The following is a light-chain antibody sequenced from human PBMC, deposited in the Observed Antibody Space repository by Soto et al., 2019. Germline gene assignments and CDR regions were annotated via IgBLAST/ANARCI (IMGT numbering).Light chain of an antibody. CDR2: DAS. CDR1: QSVSSY. V-gene: IGKV3-11*01. J-gene: IGKJ4*01. CDR3: QQRSNWPPLT. Sequence: EIVLTQSPATLSLSPGERATLSCRASQSVSSYLAWYQQRPGQAPRLLIYDASNRATGIPARFSGSGSGTDFTLTISSLEPEDSAGYYCQQRSNWPPLTFGGGTKVEIK.